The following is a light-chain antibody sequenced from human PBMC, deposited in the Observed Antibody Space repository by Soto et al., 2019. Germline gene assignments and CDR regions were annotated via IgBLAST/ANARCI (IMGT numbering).Light chain of an antibody. V-gene: IGKV3-20*01. Sequence: EIVLTQSPGTLSLSPGERATLSCRASQSVSSSYLAWYQQKPGQAPRLLIYGASSRATGIPDRFGGSGSGTDFTLTITRLEPEDFAVYYCQHYRTSFGGGTKVEIK. J-gene: IGKJ4*01. CDR3: QHYRTS. CDR2: GAS. CDR1: QSVSSSY.